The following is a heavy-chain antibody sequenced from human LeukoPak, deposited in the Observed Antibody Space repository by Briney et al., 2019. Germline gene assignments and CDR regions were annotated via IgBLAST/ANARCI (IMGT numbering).Heavy chain of an antibody. CDR3: ARGLTWDIVVVPAAGEDWFDP. J-gene: IGHJ5*02. Sequence: ASVKVSCNASGYTFTGYYMHWVRQAPGQGLEWMGWINPNSGGTNYAQKFQGRVTMTRDTSISTAYMELSRLRSDDTAVYYCARGLTWDIVVVPAAGEDWFDPWGQGTLVTVSS. CDR2: INPNSGGT. V-gene: IGHV1-2*02. D-gene: IGHD2-2*01. CDR1: GYTFTGYY.